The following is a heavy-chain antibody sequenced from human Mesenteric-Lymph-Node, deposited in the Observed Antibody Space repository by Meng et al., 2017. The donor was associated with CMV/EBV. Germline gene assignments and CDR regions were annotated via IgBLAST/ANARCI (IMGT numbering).Heavy chain of an antibody. V-gene: IGHV4-59*01. J-gene: IGHJ6*02. CDR3: ARDNAGTYGMDV. D-gene: IGHD2-8*01. CDR1: GGSISSYY. CDR2: IYYSGST. Sequence: GSLRLSCTVSGGSISSYYWRRIRQPPGKGLEWIGYIYYSGSTNYNPSLKSRVTISVDTSKNQFSLKLSSVTAADTAVYYCARDNAGTYGMDVWGQGTTVTVSS.